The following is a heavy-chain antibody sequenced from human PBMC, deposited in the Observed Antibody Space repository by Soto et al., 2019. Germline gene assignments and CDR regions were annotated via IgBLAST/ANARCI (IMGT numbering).Heavy chain of an antibody. CDR3: TTDVWPYFQSDY. CDR2: IKSKTEGGTT. Sequence: VQLVESGGGFVKPGGSLRLSCAASGLTFSNAWMNWVRQAPGKGLEWVGHIKSKTEGGTTDYAAPVKGRFIISRDDSKNMLYLQMNNLKIDDIGVYYCTTDVWPYFQSDYWGQGTLVTV. V-gene: IGHV3-15*07. J-gene: IGHJ4*02. D-gene: IGHD2-8*01. CDR1: GLTFSNAW.